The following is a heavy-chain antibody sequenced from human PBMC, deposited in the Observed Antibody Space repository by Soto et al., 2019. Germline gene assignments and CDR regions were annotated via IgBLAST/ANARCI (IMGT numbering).Heavy chain of an antibody. J-gene: IGHJ6*02. V-gene: IGHV4-59*08. CDR1: GGSISSYY. CDR3: ARHLVTMVRGVIISPYYYYGMDV. Sequence: SETLSLTCTVSGGSISSYYWSWIRQPPGKGLEWIGYIYYSGSTNYNPSLKSRVTISVDTSKNQFSLKLSSVTAADTAVYYCARHLVTMVRGVIISPYYYYGMDVWGQGTTVT. CDR2: IYYSGST. D-gene: IGHD3-10*01.